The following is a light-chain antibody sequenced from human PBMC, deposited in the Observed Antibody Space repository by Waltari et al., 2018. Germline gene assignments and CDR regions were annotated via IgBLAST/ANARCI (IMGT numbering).Light chain of an antibody. Sequence: QSVLTQTPSASGAPVQRVTITCSIGSSNIGSNTVNWYQHFPGTAPKLLMFNDDQRASGVPGRFSGSRSVTSASLAISGLQSEDEATYYCAAWDDTLKGLFGGGTTLTVL. J-gene: IGLJ3*02. CDR3: AAWDDTLKGL. CDR1: SSNIGSNT. CDR2: NDD. V-gene: IGLV1-44*01.